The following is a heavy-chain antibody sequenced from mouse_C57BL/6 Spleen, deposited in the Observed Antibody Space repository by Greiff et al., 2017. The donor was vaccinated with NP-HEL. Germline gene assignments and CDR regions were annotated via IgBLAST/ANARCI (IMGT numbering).Heavy chain of an antibody. D-gene: IGHD1-1*01. V-gene: IGHV2-2*01. CDR2: IWSGGST. CDR1: GFSLTSYG. Sequence: QVQLQQSGPGLVQPSQSLSITCTVSGFSLTSYGVHWVRQSPGKGLEWLGVIWSGGSTDYNAAFISRLSISKDNSKSQVFFKMNSLQADDTAIYYCARNHGSSPYYYAMDYWGQGTSVTVSS. J-gene: IGHJ4*01. CDR3: ARNHGSSPYYYAMDY.